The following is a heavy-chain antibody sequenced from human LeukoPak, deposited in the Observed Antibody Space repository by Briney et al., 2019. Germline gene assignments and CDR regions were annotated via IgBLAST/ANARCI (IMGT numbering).Heavy chain of an antibody. CDR3: AKEGGDGFSYDVY. J-gene: IGHJ4*02. CDR2: ISYDGSNK. D-gene: IGHD2-21*02. Sequence: GRSLRLSCAASGFTFSSYGMHWVRQAPGKGLEWVVVISYDGSNKYYADSVKGRFTISRDNSKNTLYLQMNSLRAEDTAAYYCAKEGGDGFSYDVYWGQGTLVTVSS. V-gene: IGHV3-30*18. CDR1: GFTFSSYG.